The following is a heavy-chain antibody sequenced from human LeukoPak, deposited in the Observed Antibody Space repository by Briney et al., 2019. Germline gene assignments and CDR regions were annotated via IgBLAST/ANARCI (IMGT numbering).Heavy chain of an antibody. CDR1: GGSISSSSYY. J-gene: IGHJ4*02. D-gene: IGHD6-13*01. Sequence: SETLSLTCTVSGGSISSSSYYWGWIRQPPGKGLEWIGSIYYSGSTYYNPSLKSRVTISVDTSKNQFSLKLSSVTAADTAVYYCARDSSSWYGRGYYFDYWGQGTLDTVSS. CDR3: ARDSSSWYGRGYYFDY. V-gene: IGHV4-39*07. CDR2: IYYSGST.